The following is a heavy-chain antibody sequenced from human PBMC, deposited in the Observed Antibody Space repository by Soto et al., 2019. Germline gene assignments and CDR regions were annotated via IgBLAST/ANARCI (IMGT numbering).Heavy chain of an antibody. CDR1: GFTFGDYA. CDR2: IRSKAYGGTT. CDR3: TRSRGCSGGSCYSPRYYYYYMDV. Sequence: GGSLRLSCTASGFTFGDYAMSWFRQAPGKGLEWVGFIRSKAYGGTTEYAASVKGRFTISRDDSKSIAYLQMNSLKTEDTAVYYCTRSRGCSGGSCYSPRYYYYYMDVWGKGTTVTVSS. D-gene: IGHD2-15*01. V-gene: IGHV3-49*03. J-gene: IGHJ6*03.